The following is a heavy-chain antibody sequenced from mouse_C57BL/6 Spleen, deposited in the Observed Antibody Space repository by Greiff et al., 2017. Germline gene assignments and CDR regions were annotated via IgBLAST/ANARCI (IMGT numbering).Heavy chain of an antibody. V-gene: IGHV1-55*01. CDR3: ARKGGNQYYLDY. Sequence: VQLQQSGAELVKPGASVKMSCKASGSTFTSYWITWVQQRPGQGLEWIGAIYPGSGSTNYNEKFQSKATLTVDTSSSTAYMQRSSLTSEDSAVYYWARKGGNQYYLDYWGQGTTLTVSS. D-gene: IGHD1-1*02. CDR2: IYPGSGST. CDR1: GSTFTSYW. J-gene: IGHJ2*01.